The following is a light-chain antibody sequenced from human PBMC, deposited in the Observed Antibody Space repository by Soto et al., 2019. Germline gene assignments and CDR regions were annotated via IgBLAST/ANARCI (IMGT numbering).Light chain of an antibody. Sequence: QSVLTQPPSVSAAPGQKVTISCSGSSSNIGNNYVSWYQQLPGTAPKLLIYDNDKRPSGIPDRFSGSKSGTSATLGITGLQTGDEADYYCGTWYSSLSVMVIGGGTKLTVL. CDR3: GTWYSSLSVMV. CDR2: DND. J-gene: IGLJ2*01. CDR1: SSNIGNNY. V-gene: IGLV1-51*01.